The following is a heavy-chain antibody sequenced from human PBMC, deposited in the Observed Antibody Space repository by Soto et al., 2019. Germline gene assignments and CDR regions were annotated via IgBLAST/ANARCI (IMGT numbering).Heavy chain of an antibody. V-gene: IGHV4-4*02. D-gene: IGHD4-17*01. J-gene: IGHJ4*02. CDR2: IYHSGST. Sequence: SETLSLTCAVSSGSISSSNWWSWVRQPPGKGLEWIGEIYHSGSTNYNPSLKSRVTISVDKSKNQFSLKLSSVTAADTAVYYCARSGDYGLVYYFDYWGQGTLVTVSS. CDR3: ARSGDYGLVYYFDY. CDR1: SGSISSSNW.